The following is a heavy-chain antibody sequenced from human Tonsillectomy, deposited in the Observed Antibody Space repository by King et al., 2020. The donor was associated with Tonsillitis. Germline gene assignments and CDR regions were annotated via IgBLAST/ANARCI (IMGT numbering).Heavy chain of an antibody. D-gene: IGHD1-26*01. Sequence: VQLVESGGGVVQPGRSLRLSCAASGFTFSSYAMHWVRQAPGKGLEWVAVISYDGSNKYYADSVKGRFTISRDNSKNTLYLQMNSPRAEDTAVYYCARSRSWGAQAEFDYWGQGTLVTVSS. V-gene: IGHV3-30*04. CDR3: ARSRSWGAQAEFDY. J-gene: IGHJ4*02. CDR1: GFTFSSYA. CDR2: ISYDGSNK.